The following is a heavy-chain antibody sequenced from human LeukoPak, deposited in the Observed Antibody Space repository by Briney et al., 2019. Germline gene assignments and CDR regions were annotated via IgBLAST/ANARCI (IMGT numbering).Heavy chain of an antibody. J-gene: IGHJ4*02. CDR1: GFTVSSNY. CDR3: ARVPSLLWFGELFFDY. V-gene: IGHV3-53*01. CDR2: IYSGGST. D-gene: IGHD3-10*01. Sequence: GGSLRLSCAASGFTVSSNYMSWVRQAPGKGLEWVSVIYSGGSTYYADSVKGRFTISRDNSKNTLYLQMNSLRAEDTAVYYCARVPSLLWFGELFFDYWGQGTLVTVSS.